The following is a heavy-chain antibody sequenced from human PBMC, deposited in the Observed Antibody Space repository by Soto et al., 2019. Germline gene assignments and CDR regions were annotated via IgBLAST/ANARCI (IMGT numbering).Heavy chain of an antibody. CDR1: GYTFTSYD. CDR2: MNPNSGNT. D-gene: IGHD6-6*01. J-gene: IGHJ6*02. Sequence: QVKLVQSGAEVKKPGASVKVSGKASGYTFTSYDINWVRQATGQGLEWMGWMNPNSGNTGYAQKFQGRVTTTRNTSISTDYRERSSLRSEDTAVYYCARSPSSRAARGRNDYYYGMDVWGQGTTVTVSS. CDR3: ARSPSSRAARGRNDYYYGMDV. V-gene: IGHV1-8*01.